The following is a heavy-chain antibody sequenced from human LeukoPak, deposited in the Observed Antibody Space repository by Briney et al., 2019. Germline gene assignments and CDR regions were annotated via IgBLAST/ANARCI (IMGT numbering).Heavy chain of an antibody. D-gene: IGHD1-26*01. CDR3: ARVAERYRENYYYMDV. Sequence: GGSLRLSCAASAFTFSTYGMNWVRQAPGKGLEWVSSISSSNSYIYYADSVKGRFTISRDNAKNSLYLQMNSLRAEDTVVYYCARVAERYRENYYYMDVWGKGTTVTVSS. V-gene: IGHV3-21*01. CDR2: ISSSNSYI. CDR1: AFTFSTYG. J-gene: IGHJ6*03.